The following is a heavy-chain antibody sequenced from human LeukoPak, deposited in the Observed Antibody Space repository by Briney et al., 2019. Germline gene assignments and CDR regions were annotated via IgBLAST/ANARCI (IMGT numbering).Heavy chain of an antibody. CDR1: GGSLSGDY. V-gene: IGHV4-59*01. CDR2: IYYTGTT. CDR3: ARTNAFGN. J-gene: IGHJ3*02. Sequence: PSETLSLTCTVSGGSLSGDYWNWIRQPPGKGLEGIGYIYYTGTTDYSPSLKSRVTISLDMSKNHFSLKLRTVTAADTAVYYCARTNAFGNRGQGTMVTVSS.